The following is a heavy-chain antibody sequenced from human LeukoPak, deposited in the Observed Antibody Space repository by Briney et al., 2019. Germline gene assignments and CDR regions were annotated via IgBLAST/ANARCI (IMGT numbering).Heavy chain of an antibody. D-gene: IGHD3-22*01. CDR3: ARRGYGSSGYTNWFDP. CDR2: ISSSSSTI. V-gene: IGHV3-48*02. CDR1: GFTFSSYS. J-gene: IGHJ5*02. Sequence: GGTLRLSCAASGFTFSSYSMNWVRQAPGKGLEWISYISSSSSTIYSADSVKGRFTISRDNAKNSLYLQMNSLRDEDTAVYYCARRGYGSSGYTNWFDPWGQGTLVTVYS.